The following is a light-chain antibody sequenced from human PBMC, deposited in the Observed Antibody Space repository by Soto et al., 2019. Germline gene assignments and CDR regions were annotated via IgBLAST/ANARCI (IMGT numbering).Light chain of an antibody. J-gene: IGKJ1*01. CDR1: ESVSSN. CDR3: QQYNNWQWT. CDR2: GAS. Sequence: EIVMTQSPATLSVSPGERATLSCRASESVSSNLARYQQKPGQAPRLLIYGASTGATGIPARFSGSGSGTELALTMCSLQSEGFAVYYCQQYNNWQWTFGQGTKVEIK. V-gene: IGKV3-15*01.